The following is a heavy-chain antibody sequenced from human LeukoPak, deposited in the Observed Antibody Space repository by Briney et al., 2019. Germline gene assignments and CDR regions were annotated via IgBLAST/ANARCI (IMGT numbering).Heavy chain of an antibody. J-gene: IGHJ4*02. D-gene: IGHD3-22*01. CDR2: INPSGGST. CDR3: ARDSYDSSGYDY. Sequence: ASVKVSCKASGYTFTSYYMHWVRQAPGQGLEWMGIINPSGGSTSYAQKFQGRVTMTRDMSTSTVYMELRSLRSDDTAVYYCARDSYDSSGYDYWGQGTLVTVSS. V-gene: IGHV1-46*01. CDR1: GYTFTSYY.